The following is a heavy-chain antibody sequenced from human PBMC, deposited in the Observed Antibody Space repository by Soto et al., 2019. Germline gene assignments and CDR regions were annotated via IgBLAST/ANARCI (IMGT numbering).Heavy chain of an antibody. CDR2: IYYSGST. Sequence: QLQLQESGPGLVKPSETLSLTCTVSGGSISSSNYYWGWIRQPPGKGLEWIGNIYYSGSTYYNPSLKSRVTISVDTSKNQFALKLNSVTAADTAVYYCATFRRGSLNWFDPWCQGTLVTVSS. CDR3: ATFRRGSLNWFDP. CDR1: GGSISSSNYY. V-gene: IGHV4-39*01. D-gene: IGHD3-10*01. J-gene: IGHJ5*02.